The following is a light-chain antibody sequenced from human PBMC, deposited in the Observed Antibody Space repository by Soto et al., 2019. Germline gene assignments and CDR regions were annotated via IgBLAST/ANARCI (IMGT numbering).Light chain of an antibody. CDR3: AAWDDSLSVVS. CDR2: SNG. V-gene: IGLV1-47*01. Sequence: QSALTQSPSTSGTPGQRVTISCSGSSSNIGRNSVFWYQQLPGAAPKVLIYSNGQRPSGVPDRFSASKSGTSASLAISGLRSEDEADYYCAAWDDSLSVVSFGGGTKLTVL. J-gene: IGLJ2*01. CDR1: SSNIGRNS.